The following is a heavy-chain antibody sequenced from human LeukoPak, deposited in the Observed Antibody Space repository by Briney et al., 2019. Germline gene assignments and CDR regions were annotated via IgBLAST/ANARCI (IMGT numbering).Heavy chain of an antibody. V-gene: IGHV1-3*01. D-gene: IGHD2-15*01. J-gene: IGHJ6*02. CDR2: INAGNGNT. Sequence: ASVKVSCKASGYTFTSYAMHWVRQAPGQRLEWMGWINAGNGNTKYSQKFQGRVTITRDTSASTAYMELSSLRSEDTAVYYCARAWLGGGSSYYYYYYGMDVWGQGTTVTVSS. CDR1: GYTFTSYA. CDR3: ARAWLGGGSSYYYYYYGMDV.